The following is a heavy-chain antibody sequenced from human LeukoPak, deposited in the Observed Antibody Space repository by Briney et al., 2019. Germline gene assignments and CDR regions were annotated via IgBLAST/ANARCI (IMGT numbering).Heavy chain of an antibody. CDR3: ARARGWELLRIDY. CDR2: ISSSGSTI. V-gene: IGHV3-48*03. D-gene: IGHD1-26*01. J-gene: IGHJ4*02. Sequence: PGGSLILSCAASGFTFSSYEMNWVRQAPGKGLEWVSYISSSGSTIYYADSVKGRFTISRDNAKNSLYLQMNSLRAEDTAVYYCARARGWELLRIDYWGQGTLVTVSS. CDR1: GFTFSSYE.